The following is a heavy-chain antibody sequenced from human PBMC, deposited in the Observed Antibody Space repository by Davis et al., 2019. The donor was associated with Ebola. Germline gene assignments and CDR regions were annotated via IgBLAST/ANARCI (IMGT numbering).Heavy chain of an antibody. V-gene: IGHV3-30*03. CDR3: ARDAHSTHSSTTSCYDY. D-gene: IGHD2-2*01. Sequence: GGSLRLSCAASGFTFITYGMHWVRQAPGKGLEWVAVISYDGSNKYYADSVKGRFTISRDIAKNSLYLQMNSLRDEDTAVYYCARDAHSTHSSTTSCYDYWGQGTLVTVSS. CDR1: GFTFITYG. J-gene: IGHJ4*02. CDR2: ISYDGSNK.